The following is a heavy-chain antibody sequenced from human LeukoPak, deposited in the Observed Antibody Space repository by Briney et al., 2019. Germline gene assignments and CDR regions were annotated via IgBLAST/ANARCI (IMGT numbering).Heavy chain of an antibody. Sequence: ASVKVSCKASGYTFTGYYMHWVRQAPGQGLEWMGWINPNSGGTNYAQKFQGRVTMTRDTSISTAYMELSRLRSDDTAVYYCARCRAPYCSGGSPDYWGQGTLVTVSS. D-gene: IGHD2-15*01. CDR3: ARCRAPYCSGGSPDY. J-gene: IGHJ4*02. CDR1: GYTFTGYY. V-gene: IGHV1-2*02. CDR2: INPNSGGT.